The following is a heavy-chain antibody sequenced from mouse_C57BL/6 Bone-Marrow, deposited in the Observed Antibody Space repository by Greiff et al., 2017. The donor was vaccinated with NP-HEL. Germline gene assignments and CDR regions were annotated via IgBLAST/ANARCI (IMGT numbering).Heavy chain of an antibody. Sequence: QVQLKESGPGLVQPSQSLSITCTVSGFSLTSYGVHWVRQSPGKGLEWLGVIWSGGSTDYNAAFISRLSISKDNSKSQVFFKMNSLQADDTAIYYCARAELGRDYYAMDYWGQGTSVTVSS. CDR2: IWSGGST. CDR1: GFSLTSYG. CDR3: ARAELGRDYYAMDY. V-gene: IGHV2-2*01. D-gene: IGHD4-1*01. J-gene: IGHJ4*01.